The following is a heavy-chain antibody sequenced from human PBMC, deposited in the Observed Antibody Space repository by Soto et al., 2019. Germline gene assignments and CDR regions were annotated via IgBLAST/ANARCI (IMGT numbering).Heavy chain of an antibody. CDR3: ALRRHSSRWYDYGMDV. CDR1: GFTFSSYA. J-gene: IGHJ6*02. D-gene: IGHD6-13*01. CDR2: IRGSGGST. V-gene: IGHV3-23*01. Sequence: EVQLLESGGGLVQPGGSLRLSCAASGFTFSSYAMSWVRQAPGKGLEWVSAIRGSGGSTYYADSVKGRFTISRDNSKNTLYLQMNSLRAEDTAVYYCALRRHSSRWYDYGMDVWGQGDHGHRLL.